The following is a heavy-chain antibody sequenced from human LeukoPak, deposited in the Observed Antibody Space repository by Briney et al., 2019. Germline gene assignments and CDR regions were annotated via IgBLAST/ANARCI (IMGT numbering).Heavy chain of an antibody. D-gene: IGHD5-12*01. CDR3: ARDSGGYDRNFDY. J-gene: IGHJ4*02. Sequence: SETLSLTSTVSGGSISSYYWSWIRQPPGKGLEWIGYIYYSGSTNYNPSLKSRVTISVDTSKNQFSLKLSSVTAADTAVYYCARDSGGYDRNFDYWGQGTLVTVSS. CDR1: GGSISSYY. V-gene: IGHV4-59*01. CDR2: IYYSGST.